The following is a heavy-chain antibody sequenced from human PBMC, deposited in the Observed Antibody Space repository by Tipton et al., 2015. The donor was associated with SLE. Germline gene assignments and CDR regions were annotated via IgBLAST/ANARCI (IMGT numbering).Heavy chain of an antibody. CDR2: IYYSGST. CDR3: ARAPYSGITIFGVTPGYMDV. CDR1: GGSISSYY. V-gene: IGHV4-59*01. D-gene: IGHD3-3*01. Sequence: TLSLTCTVSGGSISSYYWSWIRQPPGKGLEWIGDIYYSGSTNYNPSLKSRVTISVDTSKNQFSLKLSSVTAADTAVYYCARAPYSGITIFGVTPGYMDVWGKGTTVTVSS. J-gene: IGHJ6*03.